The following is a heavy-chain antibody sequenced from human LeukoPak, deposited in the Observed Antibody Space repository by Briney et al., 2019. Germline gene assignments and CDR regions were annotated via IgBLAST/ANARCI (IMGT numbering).Heavy chain of an antibody. CDR3: ARGTPAVAGIDY. CDR2: LAHDRGDR. J-gene: IGHJ4*02. CDR1: GLTFSNYA. V-gene: IGHV3-30*04. Sequence: GRSLRLSCAASGLTFSNYAMHWVRQAPGKGLEWAAVLAHDRGDRYFADSVKGRFTISRDNSKNTLYLQMSSLRAEDTALYYCARGTPAVAGIDYWGQGTLVTVSS. D-gene: IGHD6-19*01.